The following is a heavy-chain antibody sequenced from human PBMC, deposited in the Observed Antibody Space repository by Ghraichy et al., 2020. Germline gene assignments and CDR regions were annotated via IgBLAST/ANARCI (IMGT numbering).Heavy chain of an antibody. CDR2: INHYGST. D-gene: IGHD6-13*01. CDR1: GGSFTSYY. V-gene: IGHV4-34*01. J-gene: IGHJ4*02. CDR3: ARGRKSSQQLVPLPFDY. Sequence: SLTCAVYGGSFTSYYWSWIRQPPGKGLEWIGEINHYGSTNYNPSLKSRVTLSVDRSKDQFSLKLNSVTAADTAVFYCARGRKSSQQLVPLPFDYWGRGILLTVSS.